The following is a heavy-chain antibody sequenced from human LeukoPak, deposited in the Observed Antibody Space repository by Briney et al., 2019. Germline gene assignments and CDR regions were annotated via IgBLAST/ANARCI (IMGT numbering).Heavy chain of an antibody. CDR3: ARPLSGIAVARAAFDI. Sequence: ASVKVSCKASGYTFTSYDTNWVRQATGQGLEWMGWMNPNSGNTGYAQKFQGRVTITRNTSISTAYMELSSLRSEDTAVYYCARPLSGIAVARAAFDIWGQGTMVTVSS. J-gene: IGHJ3*02. CDR1: GYTFTSYD. V-gene: IGHV1-8*03. CDR2: MNPNSGNT. D-gene: IGHD6-19*01.